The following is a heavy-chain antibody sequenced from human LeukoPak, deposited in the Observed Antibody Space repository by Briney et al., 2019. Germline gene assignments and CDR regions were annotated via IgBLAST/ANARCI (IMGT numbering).Heavy chain of an antibody. V-gene: IGHV4-39*01. J-gene: IGHJ3*02. Sequence: KPSETLSLTCTVSGGSISSSYYYWGWIRQPPGKGLEWIGSIYSSGSTYYNPSLKSRVTISVDTSKNQFSLKLTSVTAADTAVYYCARVQYDFWSGYFYRLLGAFDIWGQGTMVTVSS. CDR1: GGSISSSYYY. CDR3: ARVQYDFWSGYFYRLLGAFDI. D-gene: IGHD3-3*01. CDR2: IYSSGST.